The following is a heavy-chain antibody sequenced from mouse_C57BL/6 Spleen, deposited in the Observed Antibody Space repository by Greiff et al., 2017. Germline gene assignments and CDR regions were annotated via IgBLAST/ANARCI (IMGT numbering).Heavy chain of an antibody. CDR1: GFTFSDYG. CDR3: ARDGGYYSGFDYAMDY. D-gene: IGHD2-12*01. J-gene: IGHJ4*01. Sequence: EVKLMESGGGLVKPGGSLKLSCAASGFTFSDYGMHWVRQAPEKGLEWVAYISSGSSTIYYADTVKGRFTISRDNAKNTLFLQMTSLRSEDTAMYYCARDGGYYSGFDYAMDYWGQGTSVTVSS. CDR2: ISSGSSTI. V-gene: IGHV5-17*01.